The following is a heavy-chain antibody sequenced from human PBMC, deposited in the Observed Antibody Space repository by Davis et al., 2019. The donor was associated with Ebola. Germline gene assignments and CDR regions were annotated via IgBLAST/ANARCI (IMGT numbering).Heavy chain of an antibody. CDR2: IYYSGST. Sequence: PSETLSLTCTVSGGSISSYYWSWIRQPPGKGLEWIGYIYYSGSTNYNPSLKSRVTISVDTSKNQFSLKLSSVTAADTAVYYCARDQGGNYVAFDIWGQGTMVTVSS. CDR3: ARDQGGNYVAFDI. CDR1: GGSISSYY. J-gene: IGHJ3*02. D-gene: IGHD4-23*01. V-gene: IGHV4-59*01.